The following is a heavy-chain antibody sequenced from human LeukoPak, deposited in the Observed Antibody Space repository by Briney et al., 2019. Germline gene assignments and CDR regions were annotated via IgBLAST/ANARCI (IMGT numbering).Heavy chain of an antibody. V-gene: IGHV1-24*01. D-gene: IGHD3-10*01. J-gene: IGHJ4*02. CDR1: GYTLTDLS. Sequence: ASGKVSCKVSGYTLTDLSMHWVRQAPGKGLEWMGSVDPEDGETIYAQKFQGRVTMTEDTSTDTVYVELSSLRSEDTAMYYCATDPNYYGSGSLDYWGQGTLVTVSS. CDR3: ATDPNYYGSGSLDY. CDR2: VDPEDGET.